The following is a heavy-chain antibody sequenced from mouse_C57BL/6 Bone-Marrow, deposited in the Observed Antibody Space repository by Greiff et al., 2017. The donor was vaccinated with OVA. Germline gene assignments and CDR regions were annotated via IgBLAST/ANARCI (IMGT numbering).Heavy chain of an antibody. V-gene: IGHV5-4*01. D-gene: IGHD2-12*01. CDR3: ARDLRRTPAWFAY. J-gene: IGHJ3*01. CDR1: GFTFSSYA. Sequence: EVKLVESGGGLVKPGGSLKLSCAASGFTFSSYAMSWVRQTPEKRLEWVATISDGGSYTYYPDNVTGRFTISRDNAKNHLNLQMSHLKSEDAAMYYCARDLRRTPAWFAYWGQGTLVTVSA. CDR2: ISDGGSYT.